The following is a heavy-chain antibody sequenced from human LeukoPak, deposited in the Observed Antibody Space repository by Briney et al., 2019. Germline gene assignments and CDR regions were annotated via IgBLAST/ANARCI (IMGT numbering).Heavy chain of an antibody. D-gene: IGHD3-3*01. CDR1: GGSFSGYY. Sequence: SETLSLTCAVYGGSFSGYYWSWIRQPPGKGLEWIGEINHSGSTNYNPSLKSRVTISVDTSKNQFSLKLSSVTAADTAVYYCARKNDFWSGYSRTNWFDPWGQGTLVTVSS. CDR3: ARKNDFWSGYSRTNWFDP. CDR2: INHSGST. V-gene: IGHV4-34*01. J-gene: IGHJ5*02.